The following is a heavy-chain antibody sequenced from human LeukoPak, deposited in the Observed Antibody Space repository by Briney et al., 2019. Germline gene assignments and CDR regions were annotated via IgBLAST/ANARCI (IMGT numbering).Heavy chain of an antibody. Sequence: SQTLSLTCTVSGGSISSGGYYWSWIRQHPGKGLEWIGYIYYSGSTYYNPSLKSRVTISVDTSKNQFSLKLSSVTAADTAVYYCARDALREDRYFDWLPPNYFDYWGQGTLVTVSS. D-gene: IGHD3-9*01. CDR2: IYYSGST. CDR1: GGSISSGGYY. CDR3: ARDALREDRYFDWLPPNYFDY. V-gene: IGHV4-31*03. J-gene: IGHJ4*02.